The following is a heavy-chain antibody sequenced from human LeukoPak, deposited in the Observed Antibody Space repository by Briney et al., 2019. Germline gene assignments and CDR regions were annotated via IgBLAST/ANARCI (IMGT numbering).Heavy chain of an antibody. CDR2: IYYSGST. CDR3: ASQYSSSWEVLFDY. J-gene: IGHJ4*02. D-gene: IGHD6-13*01. Sequence: SETLSLTCTVSGGSISSYYWGWIRQPPGKGLEWIGSIYYSGSTYYNPSLKSRVTISVDTSKNQFSLKLSSVTAADTAVYYCASQYSSSWEVLFDYWGQGTLVTVSS. V-gene: IGHV4-39*01. CDR1: GGSISSYY.